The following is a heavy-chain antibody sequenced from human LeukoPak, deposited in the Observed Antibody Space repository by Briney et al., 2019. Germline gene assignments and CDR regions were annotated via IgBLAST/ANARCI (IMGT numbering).Heavy chain of an antibody. V-gene: IGHV1-69*13. D-gene: IGHD3-10*01. J-gene: IGHJ5*02. CDR3: ARELYYGSGSYLVRFDP. Sequence: SVKVSCKASGYTFTSYDINWVRQATGQGLEWMGGIIPIFGTANYAQKFQGRVTITADESTSTAYMELSSLRSEDTAVYYCARELYYGSGSYLVRFDPWGQGTLVTVSS. CDR2: IIPIFGTA. CDR1: GYTFTSYD.